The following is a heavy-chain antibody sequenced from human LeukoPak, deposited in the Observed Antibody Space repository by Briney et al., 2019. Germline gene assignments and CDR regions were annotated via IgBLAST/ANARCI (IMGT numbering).Heavy chain of an antibody. CDR3: ARSIAWGMIVVVPYYFDY. J-gene: IGHJ4*02. D-gene: IGHD3-22*01. CDR2: ISAYNGNT. CDR1: GYTFTSYG. Sequence: ASVKVSCKASGYTFTSYGISWVRQAPGQGLEWMGWISAYNGNTNYAQKLQGRGTMTTDTSTSTAYMELRSLRSDDTAVYYCARSIAWGMIVVVPYYFDYWGQGTLVTVSS. V-gene: IGHV1-18*01.